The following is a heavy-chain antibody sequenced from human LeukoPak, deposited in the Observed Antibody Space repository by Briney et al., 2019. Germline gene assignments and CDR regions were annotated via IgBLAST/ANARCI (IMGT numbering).Heavy chain of an antibody. V-gene: IGHV4-30-2*01. J-gene: IGHJ6*02. Sequence: SQTLSLTCAVSGGSISSGGYSWSWIRQPPGTGLEWIGYIYHSGSTYYNPSLKSRVTISVDRSKNQFSLKLSSVTAADTAVYYCARAAGVVPAARWGNYYYYYGMDVWGQGTTVTVSS. D-gene: IGHD2-2*01. CDR3: ARAAGVVPAARWGNYYYYYGMDV. CDR1: GGSISSGGYS. CDR2: IYHSGST.